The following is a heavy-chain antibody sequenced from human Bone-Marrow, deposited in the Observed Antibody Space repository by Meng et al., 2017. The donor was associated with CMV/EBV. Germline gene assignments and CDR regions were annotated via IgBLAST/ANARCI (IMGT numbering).Heavy chain of an antibody. V-gene: IGHV3-30*02. CDR2: IRYDGSNK. D-gene: IGHD5-18*01. Sequence: GEYLKISCAASGVTFSSYGMHWVRQAPGKGLEWVAFIRYDGSNKYYADSAKGRFTISRDNSKNTLYLQMNSLRAEDTAVYYCAKESRGYSYGGGGGMDVWGQGTTVTVSS. CDR1: GVTFSSYG. J-gene: IGHJ6*02. CDR3: AKESRGYSYGGGGGMDV.